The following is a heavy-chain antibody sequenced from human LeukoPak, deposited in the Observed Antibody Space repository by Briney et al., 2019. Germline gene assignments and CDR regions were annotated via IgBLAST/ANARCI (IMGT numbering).Heavy chain of an antibody. J-gene: IGHJ5*02. CDR3: TKINRGAYSYGYNNWFDP. CDR2: MSGSGGST. V-gene: IGHV3-23*01. Sequence: GGSLRLSCAASGFTFSSYAMSWVRQAPGKGLEWVSAMSGSGGSTYYADSVKGRFTISRDNSKNTLYLQMNSLRAEDTAVYYCTKINRGAYSYGYNNWFDPWGQGTLVTVSS. D-gene: IGHD5-18*01. CDR1: GFTFSSYA.